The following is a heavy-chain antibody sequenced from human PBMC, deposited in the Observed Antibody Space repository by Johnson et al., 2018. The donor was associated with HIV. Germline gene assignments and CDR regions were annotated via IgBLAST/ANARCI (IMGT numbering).Heavy chain of an antibody. V-gene: IGHV3-15*01. Sequence: EVQLVESGGGVIRPGGSLRLSCAASGFTFSDYYMSWIRQAPGKGLEWVGRIKSKTDGGTTDYAAPVKGRFTISRDDSKNTLYLQMNSLKTEDTAVYYCTTTEMVVVIDAFDIWGQGTMVTVSS. CDR2: IKSKTDGGTT. CDR1: GFTFSDYY. J-gene: IGHJ3*02. CDR3: TTTEMVVVIDAFDI. D-gene: IGHD3-22*01.